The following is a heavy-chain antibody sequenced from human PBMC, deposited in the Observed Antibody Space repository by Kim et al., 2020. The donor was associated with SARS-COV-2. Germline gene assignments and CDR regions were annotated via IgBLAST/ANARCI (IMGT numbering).Heavy chain of an antibody. Sequence: SETLSLTRSVSGDSVSSGSHYWGWIRQPPGKGLEWIGSMYYFGDTHYNPSLKSRVTISVDTSKNQVSLRLNSVTAADTALYYCARHSPPSGYFYHWGQGT. CDR1: GDSVSSGSHY. CDR2: MYYFGDT. V-gene: IGHV4-39*01. CDR3: ARHSPPSGYFYH. J-gene: IGHJ4*02. D-gene: IGHD3-22*01.